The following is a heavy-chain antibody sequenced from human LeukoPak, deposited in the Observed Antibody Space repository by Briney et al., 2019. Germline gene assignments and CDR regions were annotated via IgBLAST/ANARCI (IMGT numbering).Heavy chain of an antibody. J-gene: IGHJ6*02. D-gene: IGHD3-3*01. CDR2: IYYSGST. CDR3: ASPITIFGARYYYYGMDV. V-gene: IGHV4-39*01. Sequence: PSETLSLTCTVSGGSISSSSYYWGWIRQPPGKGLEWIGSIYYSGSTYYNPSLKSRVTISVDTSKNQFSLKLSSVTAADTAAYYCASPITIFGARYYYYGMDVWGQGTTVTVSS. CDR1: GGSISSSSYY.